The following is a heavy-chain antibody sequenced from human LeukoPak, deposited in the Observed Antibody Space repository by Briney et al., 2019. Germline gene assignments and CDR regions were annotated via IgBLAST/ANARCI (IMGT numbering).Heavy chain of an antibody. V-gene: IGHV3-23*01. CDR1: GFTFSSSW. CDR2: ISGSGGST. D-gene: IGHD3-9*01. J-gene: IGHJ4*02. Sequence: GGSLRLSCAASGFTFSSSWMSWVRQGPGKGLEWVSAISGSGGSTYYADSVKGRFTISRDNSKSTLYLQMNSLRAEDTAVYYCAKEGYDILTGYIGWVDYWGQGTLVTVTS. CDR3: AKEGYDILTGYIGWVDY.